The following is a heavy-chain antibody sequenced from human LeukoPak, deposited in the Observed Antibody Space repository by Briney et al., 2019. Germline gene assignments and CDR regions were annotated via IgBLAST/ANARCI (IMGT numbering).Heavy chain of an antibody. D-gene: IGHD3-22*01. CDR3: ARAADSSGYYDY. CDR1: GFTFTSYS. J-gene: IGHJ4*02. CDR2: INSDGSST. Sequence: GGSLRLSCAASGFTFTSYSMNWVRQAPGKGLVWVSRINSDGSSTSYADSVKGRFTISRDNAKNTLYLQMNSLRAEDTAVYYCARAADSSGYYDYWGQGTLVTVSS. V-gene: IGHV3-74*01.